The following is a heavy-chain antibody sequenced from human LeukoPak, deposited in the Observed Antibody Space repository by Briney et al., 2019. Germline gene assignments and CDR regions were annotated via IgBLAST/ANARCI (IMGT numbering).Heavy chain of an antibody. V-gene: IGHV3-23*01. CDR1: GFTFSSYA. Sequence: GGSLRLSCAASGFTFSSYAMSWVRQAPGKGLEWVSAISGSGGSTYYADSVKGRFTISRDNSKNTLYLQTNSLRAEDTAVYYCAKDFHAYNYYYYMDVWGKGTTVTVSS. CDR2: ISGSGGST. J-gene: IGHJ6*03. CDR3: AKDFHAYNYYYYMDV.